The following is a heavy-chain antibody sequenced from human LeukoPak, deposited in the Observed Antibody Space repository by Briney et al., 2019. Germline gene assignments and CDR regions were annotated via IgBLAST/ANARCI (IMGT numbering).Heavy chain of an antibody. CDR3: ARQKTGFDY. CDR2: FDPEDGET. J-gene: IGHJ4*02. V-gene: IGHV1-24*01. CDR1: GYTLTELS. Sequence: ASVKVSCKVSGYTLTELSMHWVRQAPGKGLEWMGGFDPEDGETIYAQKFQGRVTMTRDTSTSTVYMELSSLRSEDTAVYYCARQKTGFDYWGQGTLVTVSS.